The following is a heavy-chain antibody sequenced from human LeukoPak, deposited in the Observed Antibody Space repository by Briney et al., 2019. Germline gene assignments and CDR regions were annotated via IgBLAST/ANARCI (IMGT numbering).Heavy chain of an antibody. V-gene: IGHV4-59*12. D-gene: IGHD5-12*01. Sequence: SKTLSLTCTVSGDSIDSYYWSWIRQPPGKGLEWIGYIYYRGTTSYNPFLKSRVTISVDTSKNQFSLKLNSVTAADTAVYYCARLPRYGGYDHFDYWGQGILVIVSS. CDR1: GDSIDSYY. J-gene: IGHJ4*02. CDR3: ARLPRYGGYDHFDY. CDR2: IYYRGTT.